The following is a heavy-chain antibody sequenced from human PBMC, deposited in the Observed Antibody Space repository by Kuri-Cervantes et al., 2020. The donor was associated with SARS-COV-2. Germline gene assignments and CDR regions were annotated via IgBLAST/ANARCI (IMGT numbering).Heavy chain of an antibody. CDR2: IYYSGST. CDR3: ARRICSSTSCYYYNWFDP. V-gene: IGHV4-59*12. J-gene: IGHJ5*02. CDR1: GGSISSYY. Sequence: SETLSLTCTVSGGSISSYYWSWIRQPPGKGLEGIGYIYYSGSTNYNPSLKSRVTISVDTSKNQFSLKLSSVTAADTAVYYCARRICSSTSCYYYNWFDPWGQGTLVTVSS. D-gene: IGHD2-2*01.